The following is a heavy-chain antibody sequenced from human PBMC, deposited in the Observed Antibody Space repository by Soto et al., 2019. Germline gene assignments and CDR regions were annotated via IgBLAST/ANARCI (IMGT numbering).Heavy chain of an antibody. J-gene: IGHJ4*02. CDR2: IGGSGGST. CDR1: GFTFSSYA. CDR3: ANVSGDSGGYYGDRIDY. Sequence: EVQLLASGGGLVQPGGSLRLSCAASGFTFSSYAMSWVRQAPGKGLEWVSVIGGSGGSTYYADSVKGRFTVSRDNSKKAMSLQMYSLRAVDTAVYYCANVSGDSGGYYGDRIDYWGQGALVTVSS. D-gene: IGHD3-22*01. V-gene: IGHV3-23*01.